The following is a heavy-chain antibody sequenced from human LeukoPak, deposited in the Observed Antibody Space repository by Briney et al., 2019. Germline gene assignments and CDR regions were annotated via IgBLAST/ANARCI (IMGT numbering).Heavy chain of an antibody. J-gene: IGHJ6*02. D-gene: IGHD3-16*01. V-gene: IGHV3-23*01. CDR2: ISGSGGST. CDR1: GFTFSSYA. Sequence: PGGSLRLSCAASGFTFSSYAMSWVRQAPGKGLEWVSAISGSGGSTYYADSVKGRFTISRDNSKNTLYLQMNSLRAEDTAVYYCAKQLGAYYHYGMDVWGQGTTVTVSS. CDR3: AKQLGAYYHYGMDV.